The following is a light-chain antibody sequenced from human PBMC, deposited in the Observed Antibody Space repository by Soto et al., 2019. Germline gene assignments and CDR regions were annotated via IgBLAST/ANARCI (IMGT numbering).Light chain of an antibody. J-gene: IGKJ1*01. Sequence: DIQMTQSPFTLSASVGDRVTITCRASQTISSWLAWYQQIPGKAPKLLIYDASNLESGVPSRFSGSGSGTEFALPISSLQPEDFAVYYCQQYENYWTFGQGTKVEIK. CDR1: QTISSW. CDR3: QQYENYWT. V-gene: IGKV1-5*01. CDR2: DAS.